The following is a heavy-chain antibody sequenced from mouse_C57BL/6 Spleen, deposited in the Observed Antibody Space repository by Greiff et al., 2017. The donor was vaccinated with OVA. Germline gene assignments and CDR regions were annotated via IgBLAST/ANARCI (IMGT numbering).Heavy chain of an antibody. V-gene: IGHV1-64*01. CDR2: IHPNSGST. D-gene: IGHD2-4*01. CDR1: GYTFTSYW. Sequence: QVQLQQPGAELVKPGASVKLSCKASGYTFTSYWMHWVKQRPGQGLEWIGMIHPNSGSTNYNEKFKSKATLTVDKSSSTAYMQLSSLTSEDSAVYYCARSGEDYDWFAYWGQGTLVTVSA. CDR3: ARSGEDYDWFAY. J-gene: IGHJ3*01.